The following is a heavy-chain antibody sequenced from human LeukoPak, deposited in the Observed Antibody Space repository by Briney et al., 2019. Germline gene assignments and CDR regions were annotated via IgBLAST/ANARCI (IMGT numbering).Heavy chain of an antibody. CDR1: GYTFTSYG. D-gene: IGHD5-24*01. Sequence: GASVKVSCKASGYTFTSYGISWVRQAPGQGLEWMGGIIPIFGTANYAQKFQGRVTITADESTSTAYMELSSLRSEDTAVYYCARVCCGDGYNRDPRAEYFQHWGQGTLVTVSS. V-gene: IGHV1-69*13. CDR3: ARVCCGDGYNRDPRAEYFQH. J-gene: IGHJ1*01. CDR2: IIPIFGTA.